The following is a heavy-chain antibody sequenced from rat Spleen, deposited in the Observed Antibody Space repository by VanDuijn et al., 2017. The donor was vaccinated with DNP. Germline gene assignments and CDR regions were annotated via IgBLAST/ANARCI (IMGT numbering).Heavy chain of an antibody. CDR2: IIYDGSST. CDR1: EFTFSDYN. Sequence: EVQLVESGGGLVQPGRSRTLSCAVSEFTFSDYNMAWVRQSPKKGLEWVATIIYDGSSTYYRDSVRGRFTISRDYARSTLYLQMDSLRSEDTATYYCGRLPYSSAFGYYIVDAWGQGTLVTVSS. J-gene: IGHJ3*01. D-gene: IGHD4-3*01. CDR3: GRLPYSSAFGYYIVDA. V-gene: IGHV5S10*01.